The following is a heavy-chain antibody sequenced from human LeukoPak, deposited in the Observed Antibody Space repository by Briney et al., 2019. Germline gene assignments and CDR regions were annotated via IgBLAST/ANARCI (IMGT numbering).Heavy chain of an antibody. J-gene: IGHJ4*02. V-gene: IGHV4-59*01. Sequence: SETLSLTCTVSGGFISTYYWSWIRQPLGKGLEWIGFISYSGSTYHNPSLKSRVTMSVDTSKNQFSLNLRSVTAADTAVYYCARDRYSYGFWGQGILVTVSS. CDR2: ISYSGST. CDR3: ARDRYSYGF. CDR1: GGFISTYY. D-gene: IGHD5-18*01.